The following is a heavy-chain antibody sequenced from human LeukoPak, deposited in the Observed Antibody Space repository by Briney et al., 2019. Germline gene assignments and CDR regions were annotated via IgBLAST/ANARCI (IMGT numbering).Heavy chain of an antibody. Sequence: PSETLSLTCAVYGGSFSGYYWRWIRQPPGKGLEWIGEINHSGSTNYNPSLKSRVTISVDTSKNQFSLKLSSVTAADTAVYYCARGLYYDFWSGYRTPRSFDYWGQGTLVTVSS. V-gene: IGHV4-34*01. CDR3: ARGLYYDFWSGYRTPRSFDY. CDR2: INHSGST. J-gene: IGHJ4*02. CDR1: GGSFSGYY. D-gene: IGHD3-3*01.